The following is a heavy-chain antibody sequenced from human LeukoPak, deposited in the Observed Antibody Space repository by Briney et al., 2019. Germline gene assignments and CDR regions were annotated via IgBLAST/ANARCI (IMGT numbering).Heavy chain of an antibody. D-gene: IGHD3-3*01. V-gene: IGHV4-4*07. Sequence: PSETLSLTCTVSGGSISSYYWSWIRQPAGKGLGWIGRIYSRGSTNYNPSLKSRVTISLDTSKSQFSLKVRYVTAADTAVYYCARGLNDSWTGENYWGQGTLVTVSS. J-gene: IGHJ4*02. CDR3: ARGLNDSWTGENY. CDR1: GGSISSYY. CDR2: IYSRGST.